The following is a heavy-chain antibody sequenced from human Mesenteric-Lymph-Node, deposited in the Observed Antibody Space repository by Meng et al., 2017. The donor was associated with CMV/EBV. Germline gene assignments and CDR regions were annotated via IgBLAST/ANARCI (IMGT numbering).Heavy chain of an antibody. CDR3: ARVWGRNGAFDI. Sequence: ESLKISCAASGFTVSSNYMSWVRQAPGKGLEWVSVIYSGGSTYYADSVKGRFTISRDNSKNTLYLQMNSLRAEDTAVYYCARVWGRNGAFDIWGQGTMVTVSS. V-gene: IGHV3-66*02. J-gene: IGHJ3*02. CDR1: GFTVSSNY. CDR2: IYSGGST. D-gene: IGHD3-16*01.